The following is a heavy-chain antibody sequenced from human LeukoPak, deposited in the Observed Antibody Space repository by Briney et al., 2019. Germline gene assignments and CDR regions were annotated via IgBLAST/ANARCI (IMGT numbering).Heavy chain of an antibody. Sequence: PSETLSLTCTVSGGSISSYYWSWIRQPPGKGLEWIGYIYYSGSTNYNPSLKSRVTISVDTSKNQFSLKLSSVTAADTAVYYCARGGDYGILTGYYIGFDPWGQGTLVTVSS. CDR2: IYYSGST. CDR3: ARGGDYGILTGYYIGFDP. V-gene: IGHV4-59*01. CDR1: GGSISSYY. J-gene: IGHJ5*02. D-gene: IGHD3-9*01.